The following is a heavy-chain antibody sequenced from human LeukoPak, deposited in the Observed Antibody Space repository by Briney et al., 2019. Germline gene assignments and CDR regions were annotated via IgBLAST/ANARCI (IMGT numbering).Heavy chain of an antibody. CDR2: ISAYNGNT. CDR3: ARDGYSSSFRGTFDY. Sequence: GASVKVSCKASGYTFTSYGISWVRQAPGQGLEWMGWISAYNGNTNYAQKLQGRVTMTTDTSTSTAYMELRSLRSDDTAVYYCARDGYSSSFRGTFDYWGQGTLVTVSS. CDR1: GYTFTSYG. V-gene: IGHV1-18*01. D-gene: IGHD6-13*01. J-gene: IGHJ4*02.